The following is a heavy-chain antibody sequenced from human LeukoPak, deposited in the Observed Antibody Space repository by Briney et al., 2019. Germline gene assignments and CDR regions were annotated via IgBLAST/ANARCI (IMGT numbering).Heavy chain of an antibody. CDR1: GYSISSGYY. CDR3: ASQQQLVLLDWFDP. J-gene: IGHJ5*02. V-gene: IGHV4-38-2*02. D-gene: IGHD1-1*01. CDR2: IYHSGST. Sequence: RSSETLSLTCIVSGYSISSGYYWGWIRQPPGKGLEWIGSIYHSGSTDYNPSLKSRVTISVDTSKNQFSLKLRSVTAADTAVYFCASQQQLVLLDWFDPWGQGTLVTVSS.